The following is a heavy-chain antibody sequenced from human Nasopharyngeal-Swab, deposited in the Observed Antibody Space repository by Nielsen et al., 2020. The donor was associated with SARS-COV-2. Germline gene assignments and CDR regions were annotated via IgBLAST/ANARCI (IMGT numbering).Heavy chain of an antibody. J-gene: IGHJ4*02. Sequence: VRQMPGKGLEWMGRIDPSDSYTNYSPSFQGHVTSSADKSISTAYLQWSSLKASDTAMYYCARQGILPFDYWGQGTLVTVSS. CDR2: IDPSDSYT. CDR3: ARQGILPFDY. V-gene: IGHV5-10-1*01. D-gene: IGHD2-21*01.